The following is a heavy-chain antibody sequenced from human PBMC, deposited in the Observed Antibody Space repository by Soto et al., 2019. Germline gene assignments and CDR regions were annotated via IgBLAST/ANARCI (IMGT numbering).Heavy chain of an antibody. CDR2: IYYSGST. J-gene: IGHJ3*02. V-gene: IGHV4-61*01. D-gene: IGHD5-12*01. Sequence: SETLSLTCTVSGGSVSSGSYYWSWIRQPPGKGLEWIGYIYYSGSTNYNPSLKSRVTISVDTSKNQFSLKLSSVTAADTAVYYCARARRPRGYGGYDSGVTYYYDSRTPSVGAFDIWGQGTMVTVSS. CDR3: ARARRPRGYGGYDSGVTYYYDSRTPSVGAFDI. CDR1: GGSVSSGSYY.